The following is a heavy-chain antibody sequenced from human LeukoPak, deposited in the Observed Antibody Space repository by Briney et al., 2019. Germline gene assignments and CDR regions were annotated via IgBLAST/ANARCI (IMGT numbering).Heavy chain of an antibody. CDR3: ARGLTDGMGYYYMDV. V-gene: IGHV3-7*01. J-gene: IGHJ6*03. Sequence: GGSLTLSCAASGFTFSDSWMSWVRQAPGKGLEWVAHIQQVGSEIYYVDSVKGRFTISRDNSENTLYLQMDSLRVEDTAVYYCARGLTDGMGYYYMDVWGKGTSVTVSS. D-gene: IGHD2-8*02. CDR2: IQQVGSEI. CDR1: GFTFSDSW.